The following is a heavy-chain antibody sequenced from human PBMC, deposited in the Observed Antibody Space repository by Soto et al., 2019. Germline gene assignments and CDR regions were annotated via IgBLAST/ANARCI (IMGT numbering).Heavy chain of an antibody. V-gene: IGHV1-8*02. D-gene: IGHD6-13*01. CDR3: ARMASAGTLNWFEP. CDR2: MNPGSGKT. Sequence: ASVKVSCKASGYTFINFDISWVRQAAGQGLEWLGWMNPGSGKTGYASKFQGRVAMTRDASTGTSHLELSSLTSDDTAVYYCARMASAGTLNWFEPWGKGTLVTVSS. J-gene: IGHJ5*02. CDR1: GYTFINFD.